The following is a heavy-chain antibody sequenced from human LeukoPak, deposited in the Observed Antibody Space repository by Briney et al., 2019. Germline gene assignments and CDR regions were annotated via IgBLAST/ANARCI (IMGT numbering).Heavy chain of an antibody. CDR3: VLEDYYDSSGLDY. Sequence: ASVKVSCKASGGTFSSYTISWVRQAPGQGLEWMGRIIPILGIANYAQKLQGRVTMTTDTSTSTAYMELRSLRSDDTAVYYCVLEDYYDSSGLDYWGQGTLVTVSS. CDR1: GGTFSSYT. D-gene: IGHD3-22*01. J-gene: IGHJ4*02. CDR2: IIPILGIA. V-gene: IGHV1-69*02.